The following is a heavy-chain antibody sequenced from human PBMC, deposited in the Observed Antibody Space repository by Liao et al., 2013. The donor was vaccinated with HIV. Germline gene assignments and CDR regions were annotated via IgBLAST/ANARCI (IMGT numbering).Heavy chain of an antibody. V-gene: IGHV4-34*01. D-gene: IGHD6-25*01. J-gene: IGHJ4*02. CDR3: ARERGGRRLFYFDY. CDR2: INHSGST. Sequence: QVQLQQWGAGLLKPSETLSLTCAVYGGSFSGYYWSWIRQPPGKGLEWIGEINHSGSTNYNPSLKSRLIISADTSKHQFSLKLSAVTAADTAVYFCARERGGRRLFYFDYWGQGRLVTVSS. CDR1: GGSFSGYY.